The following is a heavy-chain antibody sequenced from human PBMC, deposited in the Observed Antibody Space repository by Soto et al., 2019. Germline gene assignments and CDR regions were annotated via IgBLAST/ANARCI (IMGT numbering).Heavy chain of an antibody. V-gene: IGHV4-39*07. CDR2: IYYSGTT. CDR1: GGSISSSSYY. Sequence: SETLSLTCTVSGGSISSSSYYWGWIRLPPGKGLEWIGSIYYSGTTYYNPSLKSRVTISVDTSKNQFSLKLSSVTAADTAVYYCARAHGSGWGAFDIWGQGTMVTVSS. J-gene: IGHJ3*02. D-gene: IGHD3-10*01. CDR3: ARAHGSGWGAFDI.